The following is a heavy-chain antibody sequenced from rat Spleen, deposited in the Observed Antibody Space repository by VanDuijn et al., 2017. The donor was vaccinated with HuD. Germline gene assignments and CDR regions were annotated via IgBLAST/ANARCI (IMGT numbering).Heavy chain of an antibody. CDR2: ITNSGETT. Sequence: EVHLVESGGGLVQPGRSMKLSCAASGFTFSSYGMAWVRQAPTKGLEWVTSITNSGETTYYPDSVMGRFTISRDNAKSTLYLQMNSLRSEDTATYYCARGDYGYTRLFAYWGQGTLVTVSS. V-gene: IGHV5-25*01. J-gene: IGHJ3*01. CDR1: GFTFSSYG. CDR3: ARGDYGYTRLFAY. D-gene: IGHD1-9*01.